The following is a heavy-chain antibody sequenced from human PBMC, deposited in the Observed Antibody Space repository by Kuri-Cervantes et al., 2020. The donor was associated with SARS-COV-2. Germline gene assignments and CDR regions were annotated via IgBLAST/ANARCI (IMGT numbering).Heavy chain of an antibody. V-gene: IGHV4-39*01. J-gene: IGHJ1*01. Sequence: SETLSLTCTVSGASISSSTYYWGWIRQSPGKGLEWLGSIYESGDTYYSSSLKSRLSLSVDTSKNQFSLKLSSVAAADTAVYYCASPGYSSGWDEYFQHWGQGTLVTVSS. CDR3: ASPGYSSGWDEYFQH. CDR2: IYESGDT. CDR1: GASISSSTYY. D-gene: IGHD6-19*01.